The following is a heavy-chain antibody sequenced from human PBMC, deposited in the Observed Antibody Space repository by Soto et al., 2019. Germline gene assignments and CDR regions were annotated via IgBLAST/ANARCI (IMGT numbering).Heavy chain of an antibody. Sequence: PGGSLRLSCAASGFTFSSYGMHWVRQAPGKGLEWVAVISYDGSNKYYADSVKGRFTISRDNSKNTLYLQMNSLRAEDTAVYYCAKDLRELGYCSGSSCCYYYGMDVWGQGTTVTVAS. V-gene: IGHV3-30*18. D-gene: IGHD2-15*01. CDR2: ISYDGSNK. J-gene: IGHJ6*02. CDR3: AKDLRELGYCSGSSCCYYYGMDV. CDR1: GFTFSSYG.